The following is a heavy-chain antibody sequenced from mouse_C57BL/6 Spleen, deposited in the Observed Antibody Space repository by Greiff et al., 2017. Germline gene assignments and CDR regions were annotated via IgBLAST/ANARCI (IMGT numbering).Heavy chain of an antibody. CDR3: ARRGVSLMAMDY. D-gene: IGHD6-2*01. CDR2: IHPNSGST. CDR1: GYTFTSYW. Sequence: QVHVKQPGAELVKPGASVKLSCKASGYTFTSYWMHWVKQRPGQGLEWIGMIHPNSGSTNYNEKFKSKATLTVDKSSSTAYMQLSSLTSEDSAVYYCARRGVSLMAMDYWGQGTSVTVSS. J-gene: IGHJ4*01. V-gene: IGHV1-64*01.